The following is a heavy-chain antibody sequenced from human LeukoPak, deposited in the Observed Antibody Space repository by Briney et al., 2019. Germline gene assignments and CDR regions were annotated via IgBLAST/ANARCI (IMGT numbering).Heavy chain of an antibody. D-gene: IGHD5-24*01. CDR1: GFTFSSYA. CDR2: ISDDGSNK. CDR3: TRVGYIDEGIDY. Sequence: PGRSLRLSCAASGFTFSSYAMHWVRQAPGKGLEWVAVISDDGSNKYYADPVKGRFTISRDNSKNTLYLQMNSLRAEDTAIYYCTRVGYIDEGIDYWGQGTLVTVSS. J-gene: IGHJ4*02. V-gene: IGHV3-30*04.